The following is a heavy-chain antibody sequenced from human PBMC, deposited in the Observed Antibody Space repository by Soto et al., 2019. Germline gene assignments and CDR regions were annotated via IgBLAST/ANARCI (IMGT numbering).Heavy chain of an antibody. CDR1: GGSISSSSYY. V-gene: IGHV4-39*01. J-gene: IGHJ4*02. CDR2: IYYSGST. CDR3: ARQGGIAVAGTD. D-gene: IGHD6-19*01. Sequence: QLQLQESGPGLVKPSETLSLTCTVSGGSISSSSYYWGWIRQPPGKGLEWIGSIYYSGSTYYNPSLKSRVPISVDTSKNQFSLKLSSVTAADTAVYYCARQGGIAVAGTDWGQGTLVTVSS.